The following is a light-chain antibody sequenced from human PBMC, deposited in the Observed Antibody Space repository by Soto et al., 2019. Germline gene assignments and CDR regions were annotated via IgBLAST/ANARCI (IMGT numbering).Light chain of an antibody. V-gene: IGLV1-44*01. J-gene: IGLJ1*01. CDR2: SNN. Sequence: SVLNQPPSASGTPGQRVTISCSGSSSNIGSNTVNWYRQLPGTAPKLLIYSNNQRPSGVPDRFSGSKSGTSASLAISGLQSEDEADYYCAAWDDSLNGRVFGTGTKVTVL. CDR1: SSNIGSNT. CDR3: AAWDDSLNGRV.